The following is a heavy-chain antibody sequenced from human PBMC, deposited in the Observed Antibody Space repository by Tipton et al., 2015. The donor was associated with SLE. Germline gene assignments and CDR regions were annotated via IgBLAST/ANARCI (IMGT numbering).Heavy chain of an antibody. CDR1: GASVGSSY. CDR2: IYYSGST. J-gene: IGHJ6*03. V-gene: IGHV4-59*02. CDR3: ARAPGLERSYYYYYYMDV. D-gene: IGHD1-1*01. Sequence: TLSLTCTVSGASVGSSYWSWIRQPPGKGLEWIAYIYYSGSTNYSPSLKSRVTISVDTSKNQFSLKLTSVTAADTAVYYCARAPGLERSYYYYYYMDVWGKGTTVTVSS.